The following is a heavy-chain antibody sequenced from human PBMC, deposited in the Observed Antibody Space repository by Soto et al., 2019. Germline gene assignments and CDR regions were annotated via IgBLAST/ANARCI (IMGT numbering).Heavy chain of an antibody. J-gene: IGHJ6*02. CDR2: MNPNIGNT. CDR1: GYTFTSYD. CDR3: ATQPVGVADVDYYDGMDV. Sequence: QVQLVQSGAEVQKPGASVKVSCKASGYTFTSYDINWVRQATGQGLAWMGWMNPNIGNTGYAQKYQGRVTMSSNTSISTAYMELSSRRSEDTAVYYCATQPVGVADVDYYDGMDVWGQGTTVTVSS. V-gene: IGHV1-8*01. D-gene: IGHD2-15*01.